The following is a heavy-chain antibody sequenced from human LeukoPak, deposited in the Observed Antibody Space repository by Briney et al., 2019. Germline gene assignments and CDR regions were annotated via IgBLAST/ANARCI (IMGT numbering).Heavy chain of an antibody. D-gene: IGHD6-19*01. Sequence: ASVKVSCKASGYTFTSYDINWVRQATGQGLEWMGWMNPNSGNTGYAQKFQGRVTMTRNTSISTAYMELSSLRSEDTAVYYCARGLYSSGWYQTEYFQHWGQGTLVTVSS. CDR1: GYTFTSYD. CDR2: MNPNSGNT. J-gene: IGHJ1*01. CDR3: ARGLYSSGWYQTEYFQH. V-gene: IGHV1-8*01.